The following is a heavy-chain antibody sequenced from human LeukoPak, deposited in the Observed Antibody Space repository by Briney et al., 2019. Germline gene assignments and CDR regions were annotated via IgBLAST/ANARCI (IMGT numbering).Heavy chain of an antibody. CDR1: GFTFSDYY. CDR3: ARDSTSYDFWSGYWEANYYYYGMDV. V-gene: IGHV3-11*01. J-gene: IGHJ6*02. Sequence: PGGSLRLSCAASGFTFSDYYMSWLRQAPGKGLEWVSYISSSGSTIYYADSVKGRFTISRDNAKNSLYLQMNSLRAEDTAVYYCARDSTSYDFWSGYWEANYYYYGMDVWGQGTTVTVSS. D-gene: IGHD3-3*01. CDR2: ISSSGSTI.